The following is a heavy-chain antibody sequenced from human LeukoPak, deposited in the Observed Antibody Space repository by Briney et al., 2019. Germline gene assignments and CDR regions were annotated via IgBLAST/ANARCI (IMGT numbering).Heavy chain of an antibody. D-gene: IGHD5-12*01. CDR3: ARAPPENRGYVGNWFDP. V-gene: IGHV1-2*02. Sequence: ASVKVSCKASGYTFTGYYMHWVRQAPGQGLEWMGWINPNSGGTNYAQKFQGRVTMTRDTSISTAYMELSRLRSDDTAVYYCARAPPENRGYVGNWFDPWGQGTLVTVSS. CDR2: INPNSGGT. CDR1: GYTFTGYY. J-gene: IGHJ5*02.